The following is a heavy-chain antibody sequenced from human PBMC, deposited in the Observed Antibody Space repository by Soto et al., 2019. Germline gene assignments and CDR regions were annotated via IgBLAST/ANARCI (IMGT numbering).Heavy chain of an antibody. CDR1: GYSISSGYY. CDR3: ARDSSTVTTFEDY. V-gene: IGHV4-38-2*02. CDR2: IYHSGST. D-gene: IGHD4-17*01. J-gene: IGHJ4*02. Sequence: PETLSLTCAVSGYSISSGYYWGWIRQPPGKGLEWVGSIYHSGSTYYNPSLKSRVTISVDTSKNQFSLNLSSVTAADTAVYYCARDSSTVTTFEDYWGQGTLVTVSS.